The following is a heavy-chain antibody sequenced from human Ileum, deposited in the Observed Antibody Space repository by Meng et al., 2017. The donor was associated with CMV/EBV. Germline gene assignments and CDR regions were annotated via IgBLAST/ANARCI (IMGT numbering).Heavy chain of an antibody. CDR1: GFSLLANS. Sequence: WGSLSLSCVVSGFSLLANSVSWVCQAPGEGLEWISIIYSGNSTYYADSVKGRFTVSKSDSKNTVYLQMNSLGAEDTAVYYCVRQPRGLVTNWFDPWGQGTLVTVSS. D-gene: IGHD5-12*01. CDR3: VRQPRGLVTNWFDP. V-gene: IGHV3-53*01. J-gene: IGHJ5*02. CDR2: IYSGNST.